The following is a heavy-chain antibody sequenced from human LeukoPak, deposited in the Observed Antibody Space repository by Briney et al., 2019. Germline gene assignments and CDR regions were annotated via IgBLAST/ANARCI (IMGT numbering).Heavy chain of an antibody. CDR1: GFIFSSSG. D-gene: IGHD1-1*01. J-gene: IGHJ4*02. CDR2: ISGSGGGT. Sequence: PGGSLRLSYVASGFIFSSSGMSWVRQTPGKGLEWVSAISGSGGGTYYADSVKGRFTISRDNAKNSLYLQMNSLRAEDTAVYYCARAEYSWNAEATQYYFDYWGQGTLVTVSS. V-gene: IGHV3-23*01. CDR3: ARAEYSWNAEATQYYFDY.